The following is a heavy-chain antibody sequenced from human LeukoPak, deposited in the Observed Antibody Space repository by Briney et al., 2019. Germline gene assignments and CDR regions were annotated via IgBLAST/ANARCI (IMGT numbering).Heavy chain of an antibody. CDR1: GFRFSTYW. CDR2: IKQDGSEK. CDR3: ARRGHFEFWSGYFQRLEGWFDL. D-gene: IGHD3-3*01. J-gene: IGHJ5*02. V-gene: IGHV3-7*01. Sequence: GGSLRLSCAASGFRFSTYWMSWVRQAPGKGLEWVANIKQDGSEKYYVDSVKGRFTVSRDNAKNSLYLEMNSLRAEDTAVYYCARRGHFEFWSGYFQRLEGWFDLWGQGTLVTVS.